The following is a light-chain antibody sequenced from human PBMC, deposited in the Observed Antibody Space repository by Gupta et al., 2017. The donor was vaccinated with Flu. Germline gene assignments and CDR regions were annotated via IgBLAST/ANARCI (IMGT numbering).Light chain of an antibody. CDR2: DAS. CDR1: QGVSNW. V-gene: IGKV1-12*01. CDR3: QQTNSCPLT. J-gene: IGKJ4*01. Sequence: DIQMTQSPSSVSASLEDRVTITCRASQGVSNWLAWYQQRPGKAPSLLIYDASNWQSGVPSRFSGSGSGTEFSLTISRLQPEDFAAYYCQQTNSCPLTFGGGTKVEIK.